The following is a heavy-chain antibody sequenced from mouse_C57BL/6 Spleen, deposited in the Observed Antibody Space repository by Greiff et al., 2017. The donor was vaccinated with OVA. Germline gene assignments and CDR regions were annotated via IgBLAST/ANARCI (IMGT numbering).Heavy chain of an antibody. J-gene: IGHJ3*01. CDR3: ARGGTGTHSWFAY. CDR1: GYTFTDYN. CDR2: INPNNGGT. V-gene: IGHV1-22*01. Sequence: EVKLQQSGPELVKPGASVKMSCKASGYTFTDYNMHWVKQSHGKSLEWIGYINPNNGGTSYNQKFKGKATLTVNKSSSTAYMELRSLTSEDSAVYYCARGGTGTHSWFAYWGKGTLVTVAA. D-gene: IGHD4-1*01.